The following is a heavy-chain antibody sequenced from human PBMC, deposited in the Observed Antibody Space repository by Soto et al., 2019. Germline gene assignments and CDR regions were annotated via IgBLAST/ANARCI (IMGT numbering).Heavy chain of an antibody. CDR3: ARKGAAASYAHSYMDV. V-gene: IGHV4-59*01. Sequence: QVQLQESGPGLVKPSETLSLTCTVSGGSISPYYWSWIRQPPGKGLEWIGYGYYSGNTNSNPSLESRVTISVDTSSNRFSLNLTSATAADTAVYYCARKGAAASYAHSYMDVWGRGTAVTVS. D-gene: IGHD6-13*01. CDR1: GGSISPYY. J-gene: IGHJ6*03. CDR2: GYYSGNT.